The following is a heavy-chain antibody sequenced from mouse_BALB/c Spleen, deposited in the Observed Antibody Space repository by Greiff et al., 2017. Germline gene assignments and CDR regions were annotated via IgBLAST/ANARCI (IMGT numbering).Heavy chain of an antibody. D-gene: IGHD2-2*01. Sequence: DVMLVESGGDLVKPGGSLKLSCAASGFTFSSYGMSWVRQTPDKRLEWVATISSGGSYTYYLDSVKGRFIISRDNAKNTLYLQMSSLKSEDTAMYYCARHSGLRLDYWGQGTTLTVSS. J-gene: IGHJ2*01. CDR1: GFTFSSYG. CDR2: ISSGGSYT. CDR3: ARHSGLRLDY. V-gene: IGHV5-6*02.